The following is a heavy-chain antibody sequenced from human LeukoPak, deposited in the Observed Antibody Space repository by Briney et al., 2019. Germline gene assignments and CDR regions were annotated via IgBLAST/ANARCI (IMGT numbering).Heavy chain of an antibody. V-gene: IGHV3-33*01. CDR3: AREWGRIAVAGGPGY. J-gene: IGHJ4*02. D-gene: IGHD6-19*01. CDR2: IWYDGRTK. CDR1: GFTFSNYG. Sequence: PGGSLRLSCVVSGFTFSNYGMHWVRQAPGKGLEWLALIWYDGRTKFHADSVKGRFTISRDNSANTLYLQMSSLRVEDTAVYYCAREWGRIAVAGGPGYWGQGARVTVSS.